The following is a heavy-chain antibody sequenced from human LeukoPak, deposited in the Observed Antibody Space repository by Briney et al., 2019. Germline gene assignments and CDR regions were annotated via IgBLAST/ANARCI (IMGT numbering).Heavy chain of an antibody. J-gene: IGHJ4*02. Sequence: PSETLSLTCDVSGVSISDGYYWGWIRQPPGKGLEWIGSLFHNGPSYYNPSLKSRVTISVDTSKNQFSLKLSSVTAADTAVYYCARDEYYYDSSGSFDYWGQGTLVTVSS. D-gene: IGHD3-22*01. CDR3: ARDEYYYDSSGSFDY. CDR2: LFHNGPS. V-gene: IGHV4-38-2*02. CDR1: GVSISDGYY.